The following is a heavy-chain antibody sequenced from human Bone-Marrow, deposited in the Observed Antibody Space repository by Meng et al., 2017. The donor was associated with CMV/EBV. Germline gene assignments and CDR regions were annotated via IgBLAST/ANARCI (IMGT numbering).Heavy chain of an antibody. Sequence: GESLKISCAASGFIFSSYAMNWVRQAPGKGLERVSAISGSGHNTYYADSVKGRFTISRDNSKNTLYLHMNSLRAEDTAVYYCARAPCRVGVCYMYGYYYGMDVWGQGTTVTVSS. CDR3: ARAPCRVGVCYMYGYYYGMDV. V-gene: IGHV3-23*01. J-gene: IGHJ6*02. CDR2: ISGSGHNT. CDR1: GFIFSSYA. D-gene: IGHD2-8*01.